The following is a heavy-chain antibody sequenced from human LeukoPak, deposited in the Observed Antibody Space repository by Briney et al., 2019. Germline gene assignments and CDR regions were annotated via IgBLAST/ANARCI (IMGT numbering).Heavy chain of an antibody. CDR2: INPNSGGT. V-gene: IGHV1-2*06. Sequence: EASVKVSCKASGYTFTGYYMHWVRQAPGQGLEWMGRINPNSGGTNYAQKFQGRVTMTRDTSISTAYMELSRLRSDDTAVYYCARVLSNSLRGSYEVVYWGQGTLVTVSS. D-gene: IGHD1-26*01. CDR3: ARVLSNSLRGSYEVVY. CDR1: GYTFTGYY. J-gene: IGHJ4*02.